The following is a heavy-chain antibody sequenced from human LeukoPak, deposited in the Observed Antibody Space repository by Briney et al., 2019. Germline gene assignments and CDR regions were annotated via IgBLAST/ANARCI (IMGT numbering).Heavy chain of an antibody. CDR3: ARLSQYQLLWSIAVAGYFDY. D-gene: IGHD6-19*01. J-gene: IGHJ4*02. CDR2: IRYDGSNK. Sequence: GGSLRLSCAASGFTFSSYGMHWVRQAPGKGLEWVAFIRYDGSNKYYADSVKGRFTISRDNSKNTLYLQMNSLRAEDTAVYYCARLSQYQLLWSIAVAGYFDYWGQGTLVTVSS. CDR1: GFTFSSYG. V-gene: IGHV3-30*02.